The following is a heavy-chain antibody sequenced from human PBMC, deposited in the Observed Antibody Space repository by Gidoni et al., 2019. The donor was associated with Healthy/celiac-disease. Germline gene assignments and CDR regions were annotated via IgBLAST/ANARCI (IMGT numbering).Heavy chain of an antibody. CDR2: ISYDGSNK. CDR1: GFTFSSYG. D-gene: IGHD3-10*01. CDR3: AKDALHYYYGSGSYYKDY. V-gene: IGHV3-30*18. J-gene: IGHJ4*02. Sequence: QVQLVESGGGVVQPGRSLRLSCAASGFTFSSYGMHWVRQAPGKGLEWVAVISYDGSNKYYADSVKGRFTISRDNSKNTLYLQMNSLRAEDTAVYYCAKDALHYYYGSGSYYKDYWGQGTLVTVSS.